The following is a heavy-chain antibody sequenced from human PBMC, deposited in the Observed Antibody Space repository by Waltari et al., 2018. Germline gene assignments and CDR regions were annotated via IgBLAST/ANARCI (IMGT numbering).Heavy chain of an antibody. Sequence: ELQLVASGRGLVKPGGPRSLSCSASGITYTNRTMTWVRQAPGKGLEWVASISSKSTYIFYADSVKGRFTISRDNADNSLTLQMNSLEAADTALYYCASRVSSPGGLDVWGQGTTVTVSS. CDR3: ASRVSSPGGLDV. D-gene: IGHD3-16*01. J-gene: IGHJ6*02. V-gene: IGHV3-21*02. CDR1: GITYTNRT. CDR2: ISSKSTYI.